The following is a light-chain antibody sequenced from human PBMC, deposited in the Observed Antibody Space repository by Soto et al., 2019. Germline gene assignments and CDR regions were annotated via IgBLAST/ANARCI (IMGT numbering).Light chain of an antibody. V-gene: IGKV1D-16*01. CDR3: QQYDTYPLT. Sequence: DIQRTQSPSSLSASVGDRVTITCRASQGMSGWLAWYQQKPEKAPKSLVYAASSLHSGVPSRFSGSGSGTDFTLTISNLQPEDSATYYCQQYDTYPLTFGGGTKVEIK. CDR2: AAS. CDR1: QGMSGW. J-gene: IGKJ4*01.